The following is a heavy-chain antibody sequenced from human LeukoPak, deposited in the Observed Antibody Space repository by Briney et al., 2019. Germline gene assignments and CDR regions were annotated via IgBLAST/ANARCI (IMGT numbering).Heavy chain of an antibody. CDR1: GGSISSYY. J-gene: IGHJ4*02. CDR3: ARASPDYYDSSGYYPRDFDY. V-gene: IGHV4-4*07. D-gene: IGHD3-22*01. Sequence: SETLSLTCTVSGGSISSYYWSWIRQPAGKGLEWIGRIYTSGSTNYNPSLKSRVTKSVDTSKNQFSLKLSSVTAADTAVYYCARASPDYYDSSGYYPRDFDYWGQGTLVTVSS. CDR2: IYTSGST.